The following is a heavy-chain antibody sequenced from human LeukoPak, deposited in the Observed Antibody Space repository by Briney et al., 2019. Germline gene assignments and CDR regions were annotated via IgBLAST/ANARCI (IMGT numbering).Heavy chain of an antibody. J-gene: IGHJ3*02. V-gene: IGHV4-34*01. Sequence: PSESLTLTCAAYGGSFSGYYWSWIRQPPGKGLEWIGEINHSGSTNYNPSLKSRVTISVDTSKNQFSLKLSSVTAADTAVYYCASIRNTYYYDPDAFDIWGQGTMVTVSS. D-gene: IGHD3-22*01. CDR2: INHSGST. CDR3: ASIRNTYYYDPDAFDI. CDR1: GGSFSGYY.